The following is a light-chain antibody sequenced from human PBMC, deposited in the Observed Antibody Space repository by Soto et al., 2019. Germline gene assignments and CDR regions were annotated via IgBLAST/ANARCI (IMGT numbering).Light chain of an antibody. CDR3: EQSYSTRWT. CDR2: GAS. Sequence: DIQMTPSPSSLSASVGDRVTITCRASQSISNYLNWYQQKPGKAPKLLIYGASSLQSGVPSRFSGSGSGTDFTLTISSLQPEDFATYYCEQSYSTRWTFGQGTKVEIK. V-gene: IGKV1-39*01. J-gene: IGKJ1*01. CDR1: QSISNY.